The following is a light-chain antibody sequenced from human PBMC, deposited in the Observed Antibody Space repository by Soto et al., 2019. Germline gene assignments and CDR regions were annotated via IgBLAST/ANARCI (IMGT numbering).Light chain of an antibody. CDR2: LNSYGSH. CDR3: QTWGTGIVV. CDR1: SGHSSYA. Sequence: QPVLTQSPSASASLGASVKLTCTLSSGHSSYAIAWHQQQPEKGPRYLMKLNSYGSHNKGDGIPDRFSGSSSGAERYLTISSLQSEDEADYYCQTWGTGIVVFGGGTKLTVL. V-gene: IGLV4-69*01. J-gene: IGLJ2*01.